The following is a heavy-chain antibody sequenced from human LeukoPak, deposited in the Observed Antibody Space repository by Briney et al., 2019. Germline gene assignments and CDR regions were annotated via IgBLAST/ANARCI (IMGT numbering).Heavy chain of an antibody. CDR3: ARPGPFMVK. CDR1: GGSISSSSYY. J-gene: IGHJ4*02. D-gene: IGHD5-18*01. V-gene: IGHV4-39*07. CDR2: IDYSGST. Sequence: SETLSRTCTGAGGSISSSSYYWGWIRQRPGKGREWIGWIDYSGSTYYTTSLKRRVTISLHTSQNQCSLELSSVTAADTAVYYCARPGPFMVKWGQGTLVTVSS.